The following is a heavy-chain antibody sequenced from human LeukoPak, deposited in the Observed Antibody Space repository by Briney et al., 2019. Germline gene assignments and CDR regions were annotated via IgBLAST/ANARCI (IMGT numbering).Heavy chain of an antibody. J-gene: IGHJ4*02. CDR2: INPNSGGT. D-gene: IGHD3-22*01. V-gene: IGHV1-2*06. CDR1: GYTFTGYY. CDR3: ARDVNYYDSSGPLY. Sequence: ASVKVSCKASGYTFTGYYMHWVRQAPGQGLEWMGRINPNSGGTNYAQKFQGRVTMTRDTSTSTVYMELSSLRSEDTAAYYCARDVNYYDSSGPLYWGQGTLVTVSS.